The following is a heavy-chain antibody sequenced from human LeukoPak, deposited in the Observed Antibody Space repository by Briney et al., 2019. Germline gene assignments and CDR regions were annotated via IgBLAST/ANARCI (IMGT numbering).Heavy chain of an antibody. Sequence: GGSLRLSCEASGDTFSGFWMHWVRQVPGKGLVWVARINNDGSSRSYADVVKGRFTITRDNAKKTVYLQMNSLGVEDTALYYCAIIVEGYRSDWRDYWGQGTLVTVSP. CDR1: GDTFSGFW. V-gene: IGHV3-74*01. J-gene: IGHJ4*02. CDR2: INNDGSSR. D-gene: IGHD6-19*01. CDR3: AIIVEGYRSDWRDY.